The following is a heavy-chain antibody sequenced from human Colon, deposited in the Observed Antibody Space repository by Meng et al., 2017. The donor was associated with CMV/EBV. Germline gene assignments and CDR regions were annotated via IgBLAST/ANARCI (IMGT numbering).Heavy chain of an antibody. J-gene: IGHJ5*02. D-gene: IGHD6-19*01. CDR3: ARGPGTYSSGWPPGP. V-gene: IGHV3-72*01. CDR2: TRNKANSYTT. Sequence: GESLKISCAASGFTFSDHYMDWVRQAPGKGLEWVGRTRNKANSYTTEYAASVKGRFTISRDDSKNSLYLQMNSLRAEDTAVYYCARGPGTYSSGWPPGPWGQGTLVTVSS. CDR1: GFTFSDHY.